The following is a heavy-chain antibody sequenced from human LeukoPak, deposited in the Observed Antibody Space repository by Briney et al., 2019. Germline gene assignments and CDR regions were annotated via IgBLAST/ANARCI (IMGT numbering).Heavy chain of an antibody. CDR3: ARGKNYGDYEGNWFDP. CDR1: GFTFSGFA. D-gene: IGHD4-17*01. V-gene: IGHV3-30*04. CDR2: ISYHGRDK. Sequence: GTSLRLSCAGSGFTFSGFAMHWVRQAPGKGLEWVAAISYHGRDKYYADAVSGRFTISRDNSKNTLHLEMNSLRTDDTAVYYCARGKNYGDYEGNWFDPWGQGTLVTVSS. J-gene: IGHJ5*02.